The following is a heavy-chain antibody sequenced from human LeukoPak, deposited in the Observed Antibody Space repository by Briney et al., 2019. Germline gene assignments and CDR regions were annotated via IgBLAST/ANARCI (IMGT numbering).Heavy chain of an antibody. CDR2: IWPGGTDK. CDR1: GFTFSNYG. V-gene: IGHV3-30*02. Sequence: QPGGSLRLSCAASGFTFSNYGMHWVRQAPGKGLEWVAVIWPGGTDKYYADSVKGRFTVSRDNSKNTLYLQMNSLRAEDTAVYYCGKRLTSWELEYWGQGTLVTVSS. CDR3: GKRLTSWELEY. D-gene: IGHD1-26*01. J-gene: IGHJ4*02.